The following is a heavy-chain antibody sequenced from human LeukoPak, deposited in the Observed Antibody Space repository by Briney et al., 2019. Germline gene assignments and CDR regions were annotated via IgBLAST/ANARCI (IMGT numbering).Heavy chain of an antibody. CDR3: AREWELREGGSNYYYYYGMDV. V-gene: IGHV1-69*04. Sequence: ASVKVSCKASGGTFSSYAISWVRQAPGQGLEWMGRIIPILGIANYAQKFQGRVTITADKSTSTAYMELSSLRSEDTAVYYCAREWELREGGSNYYYYYGMDVWGQGTTVTVSS. CDR1: GGTFSSYA. J-gene: IGHJ6*02. D-gene: IGHD1-26*01. CDR2: IIPILGIA.